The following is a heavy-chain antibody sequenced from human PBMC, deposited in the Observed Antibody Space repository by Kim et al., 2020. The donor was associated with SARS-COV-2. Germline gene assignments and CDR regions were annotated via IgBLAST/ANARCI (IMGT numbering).Heavy chain of an antibody. CDR2: ISQSGGNT. CDR3: AKVTSGSSGWFEYFQR. D-gene: IGHD6-19*01. J-gene: IGHJ1*01. Sequence: GGSLRLSCAASGFTFNSYAMSWVRQAPGKGLEWVSGISQSGGNTEYADPVKGRFSISRDNSKNTLYLQMNRLRAEDTAVYYCAKVTSGSSGWFEYFQRWGQGTLVTVSS. V-gene: IGHV3-23*01. CDR1: GFTFNSYA.